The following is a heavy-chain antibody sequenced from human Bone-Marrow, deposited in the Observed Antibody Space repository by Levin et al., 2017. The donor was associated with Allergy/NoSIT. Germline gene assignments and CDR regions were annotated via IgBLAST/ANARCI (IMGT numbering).Heavy chain of an antibody. V-gene: IGHV1-46*01. CDR2: INPSGGST. J-gene: IGHJ3*02. Sequence: ASVKVSCKASGYTFTSYYMHWVRQAPGQGLEWMGIINPSGGSTSYAQKFQGRVTMTRDTSTSTVYMELSSLRSEDTAVYYCARDHFNGIAVAGPRSFDIWGQGTMVTVSS. CDR3: ARDHFNGIAVAGPRSFDI. D-gene: IGHD6-19*01. CDR1: GYTFTSYY.